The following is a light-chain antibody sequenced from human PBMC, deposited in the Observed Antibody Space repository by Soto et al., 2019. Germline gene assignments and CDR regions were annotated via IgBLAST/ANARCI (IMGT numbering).Light chain of an antibody. Sequence: QSALTQPASVSGSPGQSITISCTGTRIDIGGYDYVSWYQHHPGKAPRLILYEVTNRPSGVSDRFSGSRSGNTASLTISGLQAEDGADYYCHSYTSSSTYVFGTGTKVTVL. J-gene: IGLJ1*01. CDR1: RIDIGGYDY. CDR2: EVT. V-gene: IGLV2-14*01. CDR3: HSYTSSSTYV.